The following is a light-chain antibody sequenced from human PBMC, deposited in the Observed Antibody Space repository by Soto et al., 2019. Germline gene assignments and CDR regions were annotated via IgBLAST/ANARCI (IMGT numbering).Light chain of an antibody. Sequence: DIQMTQSPCSLSASVGDRVTITCRASQSISSYLNWYQQKPGKAPKLLIYAASSLQSGVPSRFSGSGSGTDFTLTISSLQPEDFATYYCQRSFRTPLTFGGGTKVEIK. J-gene: IGKJ4*01. CDR1: QSISSY. CDR2: AAS. CDR3: QRSFRTPLT. V-gene: IGKV1-39*01.